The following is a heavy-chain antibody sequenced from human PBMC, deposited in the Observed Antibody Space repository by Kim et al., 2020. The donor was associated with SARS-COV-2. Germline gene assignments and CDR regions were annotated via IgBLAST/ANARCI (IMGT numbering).Heavy chain of an antibody. D-gene: IGHD6-19*01. J-gene: IGHJ4*02. CDR1: GGSISSYY. CDR2: IYYSGST. Sequence: SETLSLTCTVSGGSISSYYWSWIRQPPGKGLEWIGYIYYSGSTNYNPSLKSRVTISVDTSKNQFSLKLSSVTAADTAVYYCARGPGQWLTTGFDYWGQGTLVTVSS. V-gene: IGHV4-59*08. CDR3: ARGPGQWLTTGFDY.